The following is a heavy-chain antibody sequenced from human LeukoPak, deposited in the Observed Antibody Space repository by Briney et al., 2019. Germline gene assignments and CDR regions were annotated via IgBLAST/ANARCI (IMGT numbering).Heavy chain of an antibody. CDR1: GFTFSSYS. CDR3: ASRRGAITMIRGASRFDP. CDR2: ITGSGGST. V-gene: IGHV3-23*01. J-gene: IGHJ5*02. Sequence: GGSLRLSCAASGFTFSSYSMNWVRQAPGKGLEWVSAITGSGGSTYYADSVKGRFTISRDNSKNTLFLQMSSLRAEDTAVYYCASRRGAITMIRGASRFDPWGQGTLVTVSS. D-gene: IGHD3-10*01.